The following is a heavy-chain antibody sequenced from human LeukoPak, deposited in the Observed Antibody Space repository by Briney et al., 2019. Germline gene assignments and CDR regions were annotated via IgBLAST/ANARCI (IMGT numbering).Heavy chain of an antibody. CDR3: NNSGSHIDY. Sequence: GGSLRLSCAASGFTFTYAWMSWVCHAPGKGLEWVGRIKSETDGGTTAYGSPVKGRFTISRNDSKKTLFLQIKTLKTEDTAIYYCNNSGSHIDYWGEGTLVTVSS. V-gene: IGHV3-15*01. CDR2: IKSETDGGTT. CDR1: GFTFTYAW. J-gene: IGHJ4*02. D-gene: IGHD1-26*01.